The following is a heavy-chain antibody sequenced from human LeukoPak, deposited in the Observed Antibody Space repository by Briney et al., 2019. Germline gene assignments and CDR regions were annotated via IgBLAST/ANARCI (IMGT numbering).Heavy chain of an antibody. D-gene: IGHD1-1*01. CDR1: GDSVSSNSAA. J-gene: IGHJ3*02. CDR3: ARDPLYNWNDVGYAFDI. Sequence: SQTLSLTCAISGDSVSSNSAAWNWIRQSPSGGLEWLGRTYHRSKWYNDYAVSVKSRITINPDTSKNQFSLQLNSVTPEDTAVYYCARDPLYNWNDVGYAFDIWGQGTMVTVSS. V-gene: IGHV6-1*01. CDR2: TYHRSKWYN.